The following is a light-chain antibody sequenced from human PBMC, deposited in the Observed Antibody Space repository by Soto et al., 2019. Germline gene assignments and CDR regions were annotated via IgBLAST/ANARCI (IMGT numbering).Light chain of an antibody. CDR1: QSISSW. CDR3: QQYSTYWT. J-gene: IGKJ1*01. V-gene: IGKV1-5*03. CDR2: KAS. Sequence: DIQMTQSPSTLSVSVGDRVTITCRARQSISSWLAWYQQKPGKAPRLLIYKASTLESGVPSRFSGSGSGTDFTLTISSLQPDDFATYYCQQYSTYWTFGQGTRVEIK.